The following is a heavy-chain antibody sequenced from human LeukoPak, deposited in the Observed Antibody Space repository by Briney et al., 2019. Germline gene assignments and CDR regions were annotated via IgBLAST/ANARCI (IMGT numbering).Heavy chain of an antibody. Sequence: LXLTCAVYGGPFSGYYRSWIRQPPGKGLEWIGEVNHSGSTNYNPSLKSRVTISVDTSKNQFSLKLSSVTAADTAVYYCAKNVGFYDILTGYARYYFDYWGQGTLVTVSS. CDR3: AKNVGFYDILTGYARYYFDY. CDR1: GGPFSGYY. V-gene: IGHV4-34*01. D-gene: IGHD3-9*01. J-gene: IGHJ4*02. CDR2: VNHSGST.